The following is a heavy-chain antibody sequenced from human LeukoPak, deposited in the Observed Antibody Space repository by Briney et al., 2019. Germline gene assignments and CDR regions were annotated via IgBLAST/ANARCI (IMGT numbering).Heavy chain of an antibody. CDR3: ARPNYYPSWLDP. Sequence: PSETLSLTCTVSGGSISSSSYYWGWIRQPPGKGLEWIGSIYYSGSTYYNPSLKSRVTISVDTSKNQFSLKLSSVTAADTAVYYCARPNYYPSWLDPWGQGTLVTVSS. D-gene: IGHD3-10*01. J-gene: IGHJ5*02. CDR1: GGSISSSSYY. CDR2: IYYSGST. V-gene: IGHV4-39*01.